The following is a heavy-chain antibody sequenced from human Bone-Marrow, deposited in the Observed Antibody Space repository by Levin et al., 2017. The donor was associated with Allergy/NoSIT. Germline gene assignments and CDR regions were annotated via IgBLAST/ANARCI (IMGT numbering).Heavy chain of an antibody. J-gene: IGHJ4*02. CDR2: INPSGGST. D-gene: IGHD3-22*01. Sequence: ASVKVSCKASGYTFTSYYMHWVRQAPGQGLEWMGIINPSGGSTSYAQKFQGRVTMTRDTSTSTVYMELSSLRSEATAVYYCARDYYDDSSGYYRFFGYWGQGTLVTVSS. CDR3: ARDYYDDSSGYYRFFGY. CDR1: GYTFTSYY. V-gene: IGHV1-46*01.